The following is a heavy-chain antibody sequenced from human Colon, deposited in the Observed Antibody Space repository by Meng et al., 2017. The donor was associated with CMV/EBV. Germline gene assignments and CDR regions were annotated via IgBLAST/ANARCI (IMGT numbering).Heavy chain of an antibody. Sequence: GSLRLSCTVYGVSLSDYYWSWIRQAPGKGLEWIGEIDPRGDTNYSPSLKSRLTMSVDTSKHQFSLKMTSVTAADTAVYYCARGWSKGGPQIDLNHYPYYYYYFGMDVWGQGTTVTVSS. V-gene: IGHV4-34*01. CDR1: GVSLSDYY. J-gene: IGHJ6*02. D-gene: IGHD1-26*01. CDR3: ARGWSKGGPQIDLNHYPYYYYYFGMDV. CDR2: IDPRGDT.